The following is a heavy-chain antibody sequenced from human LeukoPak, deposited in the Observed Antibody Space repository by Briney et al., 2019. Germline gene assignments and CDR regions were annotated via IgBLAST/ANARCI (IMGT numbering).Heavy chain of an antibody. Sequence: GGSLRLSCAASGFTFTTYAMSWVRQAPGKGLEWVSLISGSGGGTYYADSVKGRFTISRDNSKNTLYLQMNSLRAEDTAVYYCAKDRKTFYDYYGSGSPTAVDYWGQGTLVTVSS. D-gene: IGHD3-10*01. CDR3: AKDRKTFYDYYGSGSPTAVDY. J-gene: IGHJ4*02. CDR1: GFTFTTYA. CDR2: ISGSGGGT. V-gene: IGHV3-23*01.